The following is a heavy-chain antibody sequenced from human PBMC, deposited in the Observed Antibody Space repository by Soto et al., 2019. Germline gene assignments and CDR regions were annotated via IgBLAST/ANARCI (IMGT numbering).Heavy chain of an antibody. V-gene: IGHV4-31*03. Sequence: SETLSLTCTVSGGSISTGGYYWSWIRQHPGKGLEWIGYIYYSGSTYYNPSLKSRVTISVDTSKNQFSLKLSSVTAADTAVYYWARDQLGGVGNNGFDPWGPGTLVT. CDR3: ARDQLGGVGNNGFDP. CDR2: IYYSGST. CDR1: GGSISTGGYY. J-gene: IGHJ5*02. D-gene: IGHD7-27*01.